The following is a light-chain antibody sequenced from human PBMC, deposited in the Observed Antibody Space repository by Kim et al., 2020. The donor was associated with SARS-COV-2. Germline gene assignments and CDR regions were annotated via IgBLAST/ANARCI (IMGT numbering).Light chain of an antibody. CDR1: DIGSKS. CDR3: QVWDRSSDHVV. J-gene: IGLJ2*01. V-gene: IGLV3-21*04. CDR2: YNT. Sequence: SYELTQPPSVSVAPGETARIMCGVNDIGSKSVHWYQERPGQAPLMVIYYNTDRPSGIPERVSGSFSGNTATLTISMVEAGDEADYYCQVWDRSSDHVVFGGGTQLTVL.